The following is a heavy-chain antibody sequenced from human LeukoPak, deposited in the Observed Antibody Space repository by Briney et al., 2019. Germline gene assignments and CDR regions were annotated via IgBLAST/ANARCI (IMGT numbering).Heavy chain of an antibody. D-gene: IGHD6-19*01. CDR3: ASREGGWYPDY. CDR1: GYTFANYW. CDR2: IYPGDSDT. V-gene: IGHV5-51*01. Sequence: GESLKISCQGSGYTFANYWIGWVRQMPGKGLEWMGIIYPGDSDTRYSPSFQGQVTISADKSISTAYLQWSSLKASDTAVYYCASREGGWYPDYWGQGTLVTVSS. J-gene: IGHJ4*02.